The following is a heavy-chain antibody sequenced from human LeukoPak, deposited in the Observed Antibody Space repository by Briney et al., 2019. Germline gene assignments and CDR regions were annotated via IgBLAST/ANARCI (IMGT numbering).Heavy chain of an antibody. CDR1: GQSLTGYF. CDR3: ARLGLHGSGTYYFFDY. Sequence: ASVKVSCKASGQSLTGYFIHWVRQAPGQGLEWVGRTDPNTGDTIYAQNFQGRVTVTSATSISTAYMELSRLTSDDTAVYFCARLGLHGSGTYYFFDYWGQXTLVTVSS. D-gene: IGHD3-10*01. V-gene: IGHV1-2*06. CDR2: TDPNTGDT. J-gene: IGHJ4*02.